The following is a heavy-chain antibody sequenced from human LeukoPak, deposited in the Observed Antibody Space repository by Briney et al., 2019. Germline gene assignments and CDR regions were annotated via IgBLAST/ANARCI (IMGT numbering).Heavy chain of an antibody. J-gene: IGHJ4*02. D-gene: IGHD6-13*01. CDR2: IYHSGTT. CDR3: ARRGIAAAGYDY. V-gene: IGHV4-59*08. CDR1: GGSISSYY. Sequence: SETLSLTCTVSGGSISSYYWSWIRQPPGKGLEWIGYIYHSGTTNYNPSLKSQVTILVDTSKNQFSLNLSSVTAADTAVYYCARRGIAAAGYDYWGQGTLVTVSS.